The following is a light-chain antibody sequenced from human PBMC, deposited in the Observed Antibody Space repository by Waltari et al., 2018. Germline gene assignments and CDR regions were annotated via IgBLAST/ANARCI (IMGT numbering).Light chain of an antibody. Sequence: SYELTQPPSVSVSPGQTASIPCPGDKLGDQYACWYQQKPGQSPLVVIYQDTKRPSGIPERFSGSNSGNTATLTISGTQAMDEADYYCQAWDSSTAVFGGGTKLTVL. CDR3: QAWDSSTAV. J-gene: IGLJ2*01. CDR1: KLGDQY. CDR2: QDT. V-gene: IGLV3-1*01.